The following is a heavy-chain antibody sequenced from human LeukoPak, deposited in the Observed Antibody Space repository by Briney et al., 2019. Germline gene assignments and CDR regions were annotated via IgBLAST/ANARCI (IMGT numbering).Heavy chain of an antibody. CDR3: ARPRDILTGYAQLYYYNYMDV. CDR2: IYYTGST. Sequence: SETLSLTCTVSGGSISNYYWNWIRQPPGKGLEWIGYIYYTGSTNYNPSLESRVTISVDTSKNEFSLKLRSVTAADTAVYYCARPRDILTGYAQLYYYNYMDVWGKGTTVTISS. J-gene: IGHJ6*03. V-gene: IGHV4-59*01. CDR1: GGSISNYY. D-gene: IGHD3-9*01.